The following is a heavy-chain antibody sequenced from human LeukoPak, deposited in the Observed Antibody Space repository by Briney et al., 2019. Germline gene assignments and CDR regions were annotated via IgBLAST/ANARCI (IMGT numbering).Heavy chain of an antibody. CDR2: LYSGGTT. V-gene: IGHV3-53*01. J-gene: IGHJ5*02. D-gene: IGHD1-7*01. Sequence: GGSLRLSCAASAFTVSSNYVTWVRQAPGKGLEWVSVLYSGGTTYYADSVKGRFTVSRDNSKNTLYLQMNSLRAEDTAVYYCARLRGTGTAWFDPWGQGTLVTVSS. CDR3: ARLRGTGTAWFDP. CDR1: AFTVSSNY.